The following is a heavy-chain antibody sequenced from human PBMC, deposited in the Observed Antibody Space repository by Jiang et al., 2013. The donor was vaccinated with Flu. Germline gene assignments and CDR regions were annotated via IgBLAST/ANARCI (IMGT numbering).Heavy chain of an antibody. J-gene: IGHJ4*02. D-gene: IGHD3/OR15-3a*01. CDR2: ISFDGITK. Sequence: GPLRLSCAASEFTFSGYGIHWVRQAPGRGLEWVAVISFDGITKNYGDSVKGRFTVSRDNSKNTVFLQMNSLRTEDTAVYYCARDNFGRYDYWGQGTLVTVSS. CDR3: ARDNFGRYDY. V-gene: IGHV3-30*03. CDR1: EFTFSGYG.